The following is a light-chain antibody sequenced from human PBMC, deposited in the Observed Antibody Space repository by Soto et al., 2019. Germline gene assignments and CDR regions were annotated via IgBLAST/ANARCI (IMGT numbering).Light chain of an antibody. V-gene: IGLV1-44*01. CDR1: SSNIGSHT. J-gene: IGLJ2*01. CDR2: SNN. Sequence: QSVPTQPPSASGTPGQRVTISCSGSSSNIGSHTVNWYQQLPGTAPKLLIYSNNQRPSGVPDRFSGSKSGTSASLAISGLQSEDEADYYCAAWDDSLNGRVVFGGGTKLTVL. CDR3: AAWDDSLNGRVV.